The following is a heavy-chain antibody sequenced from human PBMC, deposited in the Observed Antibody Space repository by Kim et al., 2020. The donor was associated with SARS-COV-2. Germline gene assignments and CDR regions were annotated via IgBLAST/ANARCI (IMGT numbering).Heavy chain of an antibody. CDR1: GFTFSSFA. J-gene: IGHJ6*02. D-gene: IGHD2-2*03. Sequence: GGSLRLSCAASGFTFSSFAMSWVRQAPGKGLQWVSSISDSGDNTHYADSVKGRFTISRDNSKNTLYLQMNCLRAEDTAVYYCAKDFGYCSSSICYPPYGMDVWGQGTSVTVSS. V-gene: IGHV3-23*01. CDR2: ISDSGDNT. CDR3: AKDFGYCSSSICYPPYGMDV.